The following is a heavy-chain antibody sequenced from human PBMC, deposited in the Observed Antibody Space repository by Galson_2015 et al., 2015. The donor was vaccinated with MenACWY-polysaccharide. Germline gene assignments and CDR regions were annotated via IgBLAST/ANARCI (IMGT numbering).Heavy chain of an antibody. Sequence: CAISGDNVSGNSVAWNWIRQSPSRGLEWLGRTYFRSKWYSDYAESVKSRISINADTSKNQFSLQLNSVTPEDTAVYYCARGLAVTGYYFDYWGQGTLVTVSS. CDR1: GDNVSGNSVA. CDR3: ARGLAVTGYYFDY. J-gene: IGHJ4*02. CDR2: TYFRSKWYS. V-gene: IGHV6-1*01. D-gene: IGHD6-19*01.